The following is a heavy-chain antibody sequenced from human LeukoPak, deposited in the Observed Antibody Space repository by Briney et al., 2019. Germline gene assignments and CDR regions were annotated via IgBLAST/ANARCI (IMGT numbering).Heavy chain of an antibody. J-gene: IGHJ4*02. CDR2: IKHSGST. V-gene: IGHV4-34*01. CDR1: GWFFIGHH. D-gene: IGHD3-22*01. CDR3: ARVVGTMIPFDY. Sequence: SETLPLTCAVYGWFFIGHHWSAIRPPPGKGLARIGEIKHSGSTNYNPSLKSRVTISVDTSKNQFSLKLSSVTAADTAVYYCARVVGTMIPFDYWGKGTLVTVSS.